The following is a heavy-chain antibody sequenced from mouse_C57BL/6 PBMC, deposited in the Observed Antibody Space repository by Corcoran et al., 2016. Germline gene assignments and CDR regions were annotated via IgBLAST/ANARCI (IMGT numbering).Heavy chain of an antibody. CDR1: GYTFTTYG. V-gene: IGHV9-3*01. Sequence: QIQLVQSGPELKKPGETVKISCKASGYTFTTYGMSWVKQAPGKGLKWMGWINTYSGVPTYADDFKGRFAVSLETSASTAYLQINNLKNEDTATYFCARYGNYEAMDYWGQGTSVTVSS. CDR2: INTYSGVP. CDR3: ARYGNYEAMDY. D-gene: IGHD2-1*01. J-gene: IGHJ4*01.